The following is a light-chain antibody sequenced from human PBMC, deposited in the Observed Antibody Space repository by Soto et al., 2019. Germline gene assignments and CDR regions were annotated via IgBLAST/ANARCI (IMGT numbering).Light chain of an antibody. CDR3: QQRSNWPRT. CDR1: QTVRNNY. CDR2: DVS. V-gene: IGKV3-11*01. Sequence: EFVLTQSPGTLSLSPGERATLSCRASQTVRNNYLAWYQQKPGQAPRLVIYDVSNRATGIPARFSGSGSGTDFTLTISSLQPEDFAVYYCQQRSNWPRTFGQGTKVDIK. J-gene: IGKJ1*01.